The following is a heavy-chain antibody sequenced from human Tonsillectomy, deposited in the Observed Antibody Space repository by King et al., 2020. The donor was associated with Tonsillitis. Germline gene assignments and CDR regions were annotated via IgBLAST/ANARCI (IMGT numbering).Heavy chain of an antibody. D-gene: IGHD1-26*01. CDR1: GYTFTDYY. J-gene: IGHJ4*02. CDR3: AREGGIVGAIYYFDY. V-gene: IGHV1-2*02. CDR2: INPNSGGT. Sequence: QLVQSGAEVKKPGASVKVSCKASGYTFTDYYIHWVRQAPGQGLEWMGWINPNSGGTNYAQNFQGRVTMTRDPSISPAYMDLNRLRSDDTAVYYCAREGGIVGAIYYFDYWGQGTLVTVSS.